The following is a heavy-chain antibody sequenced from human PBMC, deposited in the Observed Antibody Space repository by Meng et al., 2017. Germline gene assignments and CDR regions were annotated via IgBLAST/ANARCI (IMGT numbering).Heavy chain of an antibody. CDR3: ARGTNSGIAAAGWFDP. CDR2: INHSGST. CDR1: GGSFSGYY. D-gene: IGHD6-13*01. V-gene: IGHV4-34*01. Sequence: SETLSLTCAVYGGSFSGYYWSWIRQPPGKGLEWIGEINHSGSTNYNPSLKSRVTISVDTSKNQFSLKLSSVTDADTAVYDCARGTNSGIAAAGWFDPWGQGTLVTVSS. J-gene: IGHJ5*02.